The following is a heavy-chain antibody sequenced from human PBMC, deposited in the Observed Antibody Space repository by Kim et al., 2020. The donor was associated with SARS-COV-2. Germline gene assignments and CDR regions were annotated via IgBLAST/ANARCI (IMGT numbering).Heavy chain of an antibody. CDR3: AKDGYNYDHFDY. D-gene: IGHD5-12*01. J-gene: IGHJ4*02. Sequence: YYADSVKGRFTISRDNSKNSLYLQMNSLRTEDTALYYCAKDGYNYDHFDYWGQGTLVTVSS. V-gene: IGHV3-43*01.